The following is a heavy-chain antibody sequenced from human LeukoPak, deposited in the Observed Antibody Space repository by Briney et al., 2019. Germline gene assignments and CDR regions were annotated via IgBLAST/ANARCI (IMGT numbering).Heavy chain of an antibody. Sequence: SETLSLTCAVSGGSISSTSYYWAWIRQPPGKGLEWIGTIYYSGSTYHNLSLKSRVTMSVDTSRNQFSLKLSSVDAADTAVYYCAKAGVRYFDSSGLYAFDFWGQGTTVTVSS. CDR2: IYYSGST. V-gene: IGHV4-39*01. J-gene: IGHJ3*01. D-gene: IGHD3-22*01. CDR3: AKAGVRYFDSSGLYAFDF. CDR1: GGSISSTSYY.